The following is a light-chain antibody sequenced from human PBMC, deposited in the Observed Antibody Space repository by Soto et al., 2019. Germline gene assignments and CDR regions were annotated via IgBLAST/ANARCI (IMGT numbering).Light chain of an antibody. CDR3: QQFNSYPFT. Sequence: VTISFRASESVITYLNWYRQKPGKAPNLLIHTASTLESGVPTRFSGSGSGTEFTLTITSLQPEDCATYYCQQFNSYPFTFGGGTKVDIK. CDR1: ESVITY. V-gene: IGKV1-9*01. J-gene: IGKJ4*01. CDR2: TAS.